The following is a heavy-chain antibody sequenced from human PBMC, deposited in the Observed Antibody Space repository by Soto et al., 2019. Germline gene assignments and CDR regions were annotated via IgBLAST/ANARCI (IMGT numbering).Heavy chain of an antibody. Sequence: GGSLRLSCAASGVTFSSYGMPGVRQAPGKGLEWVAVIWYDESNKYYADSVKGRFTISRDNSKNTLYLQMNSLRAEDTAVYYCARNQETPIAALLDAFDIWGQGTMVTVSS. CDR2: IWYDESNK. CDR1: GVTFSSYG. J-gene: IGHJ3*02. V-gene: IGHV3-33*01. CDR3: ARNQETPIAALLDAFDI. D-gene: IGHD6-6*01.